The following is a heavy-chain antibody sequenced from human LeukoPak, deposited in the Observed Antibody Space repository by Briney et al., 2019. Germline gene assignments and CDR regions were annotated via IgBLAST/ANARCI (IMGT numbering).Heavy chain of an antibody. CDR3: ARDRGITTARGVPSWFDP. CDR1: GGSVSSSKYY. V-gene: IGHV4-61*02. Sequence: PSETLSLTCTGSGGSVSSSKYYWTWIRQPAGKGLEWIGRIYTTGSPSYSPSLKSRVTISVDTSTNQFSLKLTSVSAADTAVYYCARDRGITTARGVPSWFDPWGQGTLVTVSS. J-gene: IGHJ5*02. CDR2: IYTTGSP. D-gene: IGHD3-10*01.